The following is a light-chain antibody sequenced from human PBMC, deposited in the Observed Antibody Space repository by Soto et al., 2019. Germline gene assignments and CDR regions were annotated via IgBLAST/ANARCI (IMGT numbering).Light chain of an antibody. Sequence: AIRMTQSPSSLSASTGDRVTITCRASQGIGSYLAWYQQKPGKAPKLLIYAASTLQSGVPSRFSGSGSGTEFTLTISSLQPEDFATYYCQQLNSYPLTFGGGTKVDIK. V-gene: IGKV1-8*01. CDR3: QQLNSYPLT. CDR1: QGIGSY. CDR2: AAS. J-gene: IGKJ4*01.